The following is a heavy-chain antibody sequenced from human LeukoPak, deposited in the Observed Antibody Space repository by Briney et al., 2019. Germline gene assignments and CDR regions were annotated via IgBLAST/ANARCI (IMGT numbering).Heavy chain of an antibody. J-gene: IGHJ6*02. Sequence: GGSLRLSCAASGFTFSSYAMSWVRQAPGKGLEWVANIKQDGSEKYYVDSVKGRFTISRDNAKNSLYLQMNSLRAEDTAVYYCARGSAASGMDVWGQGTTVTVSS. D-gene: IGHD6-13*01. V-gene: IGHV3-7*01. CDR1: GFTFSSYA. CDR2: IKQDGSEK. CDR3: ARGSAASGMDV.